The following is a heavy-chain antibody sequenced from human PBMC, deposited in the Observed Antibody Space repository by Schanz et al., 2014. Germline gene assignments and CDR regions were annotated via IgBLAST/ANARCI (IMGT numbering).Heavy chain of an antibody. V-gene: IGHV1-2*02. Sequence: QVQLLQSGAEVKKPGASVKVYCKASGYTFTTYYLHWVRQAPGQGLEWMGRINPNSGGTNYAQKFQGRVTMTRDTSISTAYMELSSLRSDDTAVYYCARELRLEYYFDYWGQGTQVTVSS. CDR3: ARELRLEYYFDY. J-gene: IGHJ4*02. CDR1: GYTFTTYY. CDR2: INPNSGGT. D-gene: IGHD4-17*01.